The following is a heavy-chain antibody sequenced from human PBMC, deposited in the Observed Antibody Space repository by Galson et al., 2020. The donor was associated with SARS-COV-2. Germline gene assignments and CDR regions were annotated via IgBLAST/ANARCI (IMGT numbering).Heavy chain of an antibody. CDR1: GFTFSTNN. V-gene: IGHV3-53*01. CDR2: IYSSGST. CDR3: ARGDMGNDYFDY. D-gene: IGHD7-27*01. Sequence: GGSLRLSCAASGFTFSTNNMSWVRQAPGKGLEWVSVIYSSGSTYYADPVKGRFTISRDNAKNTLYLQMNSLRAEDTAVYYCARGDMGNDYFDYWGQGTLVTVSS. J-gene: IGHJ4*02.